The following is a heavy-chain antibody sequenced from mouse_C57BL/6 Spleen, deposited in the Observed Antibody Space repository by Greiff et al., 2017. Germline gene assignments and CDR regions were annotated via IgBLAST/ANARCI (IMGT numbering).Heavy chain of an antibody. CDR3: ERSRGEYDGTSFDY. CDR1: GYTFTSYW. Sequence: QVQLQQPGAELVKPGASVKLSCKASGYTFTSYWMQWVKQRPGQGLEWIGEIDPSDSYTNYNQKFKGKATLTVDTSSSTAYMQRSSLTSEDSAVYYCERSRGEYDGTSFDYWGQGTTLTVSS. CDR2: IDPSDSYT. D-gene: IGHD2-3*01. V-gene: IGHV1-50*01. J-gene: IGHJ2*01.